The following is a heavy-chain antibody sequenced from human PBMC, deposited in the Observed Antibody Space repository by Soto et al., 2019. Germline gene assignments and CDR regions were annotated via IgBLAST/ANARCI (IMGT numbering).Heavy chain of an antibody. J-gene: IGHJ6*02. V-gene: IGHV3-48*02. Sequence: EVNLVESGGGLAQRGGSLRLSCEASGLTFSSYSMFWIRQAPGKGLEWVAHISGSGSAMNYTDSVKGRFIISRDNAKNSLLLQMNSLRNEHSAVYYCERVVQFRKSGSRISCDHYYYAMGVWGQGTRVTVSS. CDR2: ISGSGSAM. D-gene: IGHD2-2*01. CDR1: GLTFSSYS. CDR3: ERVVQFRKSGSRISCDHYYYAMGV.